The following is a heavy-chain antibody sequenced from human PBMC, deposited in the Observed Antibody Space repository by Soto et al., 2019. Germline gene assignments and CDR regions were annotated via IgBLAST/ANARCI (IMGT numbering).Heavy chain of an antibody. J-gene: IGHJ4*02. V-gene: IGHV3-23*01. CDR1: GFTFGSYA. CDR3: AKKSEIAVPRYYFDL. D-gene: IGHD2-21*01. Sequence: PGGSLRLSCAASGFTFGSYAMSRVRQAPGKGLEWVSSMNGGGGSTYYAESVQGRFTISRDNSKNTLYLQMNSLRVEDTAVYYCAKKSEIAVPRYYFDLWGQGTLVTVSS. CDR2: MNGGGGST.